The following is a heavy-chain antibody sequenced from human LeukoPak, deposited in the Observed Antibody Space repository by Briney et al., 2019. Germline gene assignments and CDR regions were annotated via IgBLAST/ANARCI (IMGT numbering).Heavy chain of an antibody. J-gene: IGHJ5*02. Sequence: PSETLSLTCTVSGGSISSSSYYWGWIRQPPGKGLEWIGSIYYSGSTYYNPSLKSRVTISVDTSKNQFSLKLSSVTAADTAVYYCARANIVVVAPPNWFDPWGQGTLVTVSS. CDR3: ARANIVVVAPPNWFDP. D-gene: IGHD2-15*01. CDR1: GGSISSSSYY. CDR2: IYYSGST. V-gene: IGHV4-39*01.